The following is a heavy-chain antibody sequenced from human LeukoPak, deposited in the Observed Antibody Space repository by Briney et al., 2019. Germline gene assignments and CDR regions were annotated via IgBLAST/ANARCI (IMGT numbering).Heavy chain of an antibody. D-gene: IGHD2-15*01. J-gene: IGHJ5*01. Sequence: SETLSLTCTVSGGSISSSSYYWGWIRQPPGKGLEWIGSLYYSGSTYYNPSLKSRVTISVDTSKNQFSLKLSSVTAADTAVYYCARLTPDAPIDSWGQGTLVTVSS. V-gene: IGHV4-39*01. CDR3: ARLTPDAPIDS. CDR2: LYYSGST. CDR1: GGSISSSSYY.